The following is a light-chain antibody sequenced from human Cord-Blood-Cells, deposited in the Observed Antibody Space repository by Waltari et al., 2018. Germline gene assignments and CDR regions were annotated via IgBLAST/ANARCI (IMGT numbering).Light chain of an antibody. V-gene: IGLV2-23*02. J-gene: IGLJ1*01. CDR1: SRDVGSYNL. Sequence: QSALTQPASVSGSPGQSITISCTGTSRDVGSYNLVSWYQQHPGKAPKLMSYEVSKRPSGVSNRFSGSKSGNTASLTISGLQAEDEADYYCCSYAGSSTFVLGTGTKVTVL. CDR2: EVS. CDR3: CSYAGSSTFV.